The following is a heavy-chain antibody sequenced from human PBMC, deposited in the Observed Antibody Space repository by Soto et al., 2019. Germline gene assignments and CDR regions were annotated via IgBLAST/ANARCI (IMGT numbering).Heavy chain of an antibody. CDR1: GFTFSDYA. D-gene: IGHD6-6*01. Sequence: PGGSLRLSCAASGFTFSDYAMSWVRQAPGKGLEWVSGISGMGGSTYYADSVKGRFTISRDNSKNTLYLQMNSLRAEDTAVYYCAKGTGGRSSLGDYWGQGTLVTVSS. CDR3: AKGTGGRSSLGDY. J-gene: IGHJ4*02. CDR2: ISGMGGST. V-gene: IGHV3-23*01.